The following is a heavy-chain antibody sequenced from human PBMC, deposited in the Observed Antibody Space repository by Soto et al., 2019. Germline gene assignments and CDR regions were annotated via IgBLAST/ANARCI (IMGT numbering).Heavy chain of an antibody. CDR2: VSGYNYNT. Sequence: QVQLEQSGPEVKKSGASVKVSCKASGYSFRSYGINWVRQAPGQGLEWIGWVSGYNYNTKYAQKLQGRITVTTDTSTNTAYMELRSLRSDDTAVYYCARSLGSDAGGTWGQGTLVTVSS. CDR1: GYSFRSYG. CDR3: ARSLGSDAGGT. D-gene: IGHD2-21*02. V-gene: IGHV1-18*01. J-gene: IGHJ5*02.